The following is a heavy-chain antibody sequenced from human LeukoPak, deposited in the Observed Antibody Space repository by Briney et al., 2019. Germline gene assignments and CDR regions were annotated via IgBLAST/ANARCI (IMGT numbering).Heavy chain of an antibody. V-gene: IGHV4-59*01. CDR1: GGSISSYY. CDR2: IYYSGNT. Sequence: SETLSLTCTVSGGSISSYYWSWIRQPPGKGLEWIGYIYYSGNTNYNPSLKSRVTISVDTSKNQFSLKLSSVTAADTAVYYCAREVGVVPAAIGTGWFDPWGQGTLVTVSS. D-gene: IGHD2-2*01. CDR3: AREVGVVPAAIGTGWFDP. J-gene: IGHJ5*02.